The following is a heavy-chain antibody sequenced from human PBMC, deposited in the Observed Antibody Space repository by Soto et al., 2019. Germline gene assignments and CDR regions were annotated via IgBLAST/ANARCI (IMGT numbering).Heavy chain of an antibody. CDR1: CYTVNNYG. D-gene: IGHD3-10*01. CDR2: IGPFNKNI. Sequence: GASVKVSCKTSCYTVNNYGISWVWQAPGQGLEWMGRIGPFNKNIKYAQKFQGRVTVTTDTSTNTAYMELRSLRSDDTAVYYCARDLDDSGSYYTDYWGQGTLVTVSS. J-gene: IGHJ4*02. V-gene: IGHV1-18*01. CDR3: ARDLDDSGSYYTDY.